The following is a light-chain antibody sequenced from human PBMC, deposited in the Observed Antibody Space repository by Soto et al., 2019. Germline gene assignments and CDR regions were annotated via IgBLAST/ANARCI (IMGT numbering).Light chain of an antibody. CDR3: GTWDSSLNAGV. Sequence: QSVLTQPPSVSAAPGQTVTISCSGRSSNIGKYDVSWYQQFPGAAPKLLIYESNRRPSGIPDRFSGSRSGASATLGITGLQTGDEADYYCGTWDSSLNAGVFGGGTKVTVL. V-gene: IGLV1-51*02. CDR1: SSNIGKYD. CDR2: ESN. J-gene: IGLJ2*01.